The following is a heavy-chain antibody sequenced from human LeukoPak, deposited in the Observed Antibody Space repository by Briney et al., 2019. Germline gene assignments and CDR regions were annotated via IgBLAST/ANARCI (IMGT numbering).Heavy chain of an antibody. CDR1: GFTFSSYA. Sequence: GGSLRLSCAASGFTFSSYAMHWVRQAPGKGLEYVSAISSNGGSTYYANSAKGRFTISRDNSKNTLYLQMGSLRAEDMAVYYCARGNVMGYCSSTSCPEFDYWGQGTLVTVS. D-gene: IGHD2-2*01. CDR2: ISSNGGST. CDR3: ARGNVMGYCSSTSCPEFDY. V-gene: IGHV3-64*01. J-gene: IGHJ4*02.